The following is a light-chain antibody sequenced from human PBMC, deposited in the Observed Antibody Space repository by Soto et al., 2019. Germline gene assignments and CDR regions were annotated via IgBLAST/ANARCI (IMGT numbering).Light chain of an antibody. CDR1: SSNIGAGYD. J-gene: IGLJ2*01. CDR3: QAYDSSLSVVL. Sequence: QSVLTQPPSVSGAPGQRVTISCTGSSSNIGAGYDAYWYQQLPGTAPKLLIYANTNRPSGVPDRFSGSRSGPSASLAITGLQAEDEADYYCQAYDSSLSVVLFGGGTKVTVL. V-gene: IGLV1-40*01. CDR2: ANT.